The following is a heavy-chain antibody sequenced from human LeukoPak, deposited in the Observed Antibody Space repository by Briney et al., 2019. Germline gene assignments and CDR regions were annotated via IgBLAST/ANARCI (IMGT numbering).Heavy chain of an antibody. CDR1: GGSFSGYY. CDR3: ARATMRDWFDP. J-gene: IGHJ5*02. CDR2: INHSGST. D-gene: IGHD3-22*01. V-gene: IGHV4-34*01. Sequence: RSSETLSLTCAVYGGSFSGYYWSWIRQPPGKGLEWIGEINHSGSTNYNPSLKSRVTISVDTSKNQFSLKLSSVTAADTAVYYCARATMRDWFDPWGQGTLVTVSS.